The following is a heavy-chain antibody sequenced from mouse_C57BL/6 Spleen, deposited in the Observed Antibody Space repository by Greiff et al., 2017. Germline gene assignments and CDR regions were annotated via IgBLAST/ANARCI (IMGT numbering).Heavy chain of an antibody. CDR2: IYPGDGDT. CDR3: ARRGDGSRRYFDV. V-gene: IGHV1-80*01. Sequence: LVESGAELVKPGASVKISCKASGYAFSSYWMNWVKQRPGKGLEWIGQIYPGDGDTNYNGKFKGKATLTADKSSSTAYMQLSSLTSEDSAVYFCARRGDGSRRYFDVWGTGTTVTVSS. D-gene: IGHD1-1*01. CDR1: GYAFSSYW. J-gene: IGHJ1*03.